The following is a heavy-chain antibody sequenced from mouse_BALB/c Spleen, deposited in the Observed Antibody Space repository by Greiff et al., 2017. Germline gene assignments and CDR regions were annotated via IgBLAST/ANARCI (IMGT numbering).Heavy chain of an antibody. D-gene: IGHD2-2*01. CDR3: ARGDYGYDWAMDY. V-gene: IGHV1-4*02. CDR2: INPSSGYT. J-gene: IGHJ4*01. Sequence: QVQLQQSAAELARPGASVKMSCKASGYTFTSYTMHWVKQRPGQGLEWIGYINPSSGYTEYNQKFKDKTTLTADKSSSTAYMQLSSLTSEDSAVYYCARGDYGYDWAMDYWGQGTSVTVSS. CDR1: GYTFTSYT.